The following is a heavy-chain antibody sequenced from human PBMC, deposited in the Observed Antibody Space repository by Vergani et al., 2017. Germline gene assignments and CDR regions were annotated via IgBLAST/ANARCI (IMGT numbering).Heavy chain of an antibody. CDR1: GYTFTSYY. CDR3: ARVGPSDDPPHLSSVLSRAFDI. D-gene: IGHD3-22*01. V-gene: IGHV1-46*03. Sequence: QVQLVQSGAEVKKPGASVKVSCKASGYTFTSYYMHWVRQAPGQGLEWMGIINPSGGSTSYAQKFQGRVTMTRDTSTSTVYMELSSLRSEDTAVYYCARVGPSDDPPHLSSVLSRAFDIWGQGTMVTVSS. CDR2: INPSGGST. J-gene: IGHJ3*02.